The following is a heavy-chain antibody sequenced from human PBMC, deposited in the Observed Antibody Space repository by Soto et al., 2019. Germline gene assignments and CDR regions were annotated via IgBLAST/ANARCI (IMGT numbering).Heavy chain of an antibody. D-gene: IGHD3-3*01. V-gene: IGHV3-23*01. CDR2: ISSCGGST. Sequence: EVQLLESGGGLVQPGGSLRLSCAASGFTFSSYAMSWVRQAPGKGLEWVSAISSCGGSTYYADSVKGRFTISSDNSKKTLYQQMNSLRAEDTAVYYWAKDLPVLRFLEWLRISGMDVWGQVTTLTVAS. CDR1: GFTFSSYA. CDR3: AKDLPVLRFLEWLRISGMDV. J-gene: IGHJ6*02.